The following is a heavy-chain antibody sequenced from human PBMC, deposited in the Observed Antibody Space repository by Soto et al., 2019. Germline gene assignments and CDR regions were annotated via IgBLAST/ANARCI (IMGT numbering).Heavy chain of an antibody. Sequence: GASVKVSCKASGYTFTSYYMHWVRQAPGQGLEWMGIINPSGGSTSYAQKFQGRVTMTRDTSTSTVYMELSSLRSEDTAVYYCARDVDILTGYYPAYGMDVWGQGTTVTVSS. V-gene: IGHV1-46*01. CDR2: INPSGGST. CDR1: GYTFTSYY. D-gene: IGHD3-9*01. J-gene: IGHJ6*02. CDR3: ARDVDILTGYYPAYGMDV.